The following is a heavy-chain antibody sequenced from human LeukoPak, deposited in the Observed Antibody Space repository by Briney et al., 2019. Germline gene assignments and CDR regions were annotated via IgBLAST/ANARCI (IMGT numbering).Heavy chain of an antibody. CDR1: GGSFSGYY. Sequence: SETLSLTCAVYGGSFSGYYWSRIRQPPGKGLEWIGEINHSGSTNYNPSLKSRVTISVDTSKNQFSLKLSSVTAADTAVYYCTRGLLRTYSSSWYSLGGWFDPWGQGTLVTVSS. CDR2: INHSGST. J-gene: IGHJ5*02. D-gene: IGHD6-13*01. V-gene: IGHV4-34*01. CDR3: TRGLLRTYSSSWYSLGGWFDP.